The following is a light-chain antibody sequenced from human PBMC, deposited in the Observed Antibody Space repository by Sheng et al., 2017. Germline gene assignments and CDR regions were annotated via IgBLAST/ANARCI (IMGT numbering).Light chain of an antibody. J-gene: IGKJ1*01. V-gene: IGKV3-11*01. CDR1: QSVSSY. Sequence: EIVLTQSPATLSLSPGERATLSCRASQSVSSYLAWYQQKPGQAPRLLIYDASNRATGIPARFSGSGSGTDFTLTITRLEPEDFAVYYCQQCGRSPVTFGQGTKVEIK. CDR2: DAS. CDR3: QQCGRSPVT.